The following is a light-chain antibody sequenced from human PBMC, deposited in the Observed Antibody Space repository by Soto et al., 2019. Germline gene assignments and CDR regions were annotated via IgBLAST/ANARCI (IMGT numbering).Light chain of an antibody. J-gene: IGLJ1*01. CDR1: SSAVGGYDY. CDR3: SSFTTSSYTRSNAYV. V-gene: IGLV2-14*01. Sequence: QSALTQPASVSGSPGQSITISCTGTSSAVGGYDYVSWYQQHPGKAPQVMIYDVNIRPSGVSNRFSGSKSGNTASLIISGLQAEDEADYYCSSFTTSSYTRSNAYVFGTGTKLTVL. CDR2: DVN.